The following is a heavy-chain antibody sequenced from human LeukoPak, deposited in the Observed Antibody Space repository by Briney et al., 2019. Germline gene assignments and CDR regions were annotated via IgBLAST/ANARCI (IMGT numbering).Heavy chain of an antibody. D-gene: IGHD2-15*01. CDR2: IYYSGST. V-gene: IGHV4-59*12. Sequence: SETLSLTCTVSGGSIGSYYWSWIRQPPGKGLEWIGYIYYSGSTNYNPSLKSRVTISVDTSKNQFSLKLSSVTAADTAVYYCARELACSGGSCYSNWFDPWGQGTLVTVSS. CDR1: GGSIGSYY. CDR3: ARELACSGGSCYSNWFDP. J-gene: IGHJ5*02.